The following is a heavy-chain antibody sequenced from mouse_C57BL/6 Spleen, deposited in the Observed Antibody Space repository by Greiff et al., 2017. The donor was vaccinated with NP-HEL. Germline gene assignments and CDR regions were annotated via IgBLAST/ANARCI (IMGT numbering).Heavy chain of an antibody. J-gene: IGHJ2*01. CDR2: IYPGSGST. CDR1: GYTFTSYW. D-gene: IGHD1-1*01. V-gene: IGHV1-55*01. Sequence: QVQLQQPGAELVKPGASVKMSCKASGYTFTSYWITWVKQRPGQGLEWIGDIYPGSGSTNYNEKFKSKATLTVDTSSSTAYMQLSSLKSEDSAVYYCARRSVVANYFDYWGQGTPLTVSS. CDR3: ARRSVVANYFDY.